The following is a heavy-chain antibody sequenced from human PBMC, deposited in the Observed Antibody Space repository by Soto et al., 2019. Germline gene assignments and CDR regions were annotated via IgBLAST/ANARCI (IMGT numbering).Heavy chain of an antibody. J-gene: IGHJ5*02. V-gene: IGHV1-3*01. D-gene: IGHD3-3*01. CDR1: GYTLTSYA. CDR2: INAGNGNT. CDR3: ARAWGYDLLNWFDP. Sequence: EASVKVSCKASGYTLTSYAMHWVRQAPGQRLEWMGWINAGNGNTKYSQKFQGRVTITRDTSASTAYMELSSLRSEDTAVYYCARAWGYDLLNWFDPWGQGTLVTVSS.